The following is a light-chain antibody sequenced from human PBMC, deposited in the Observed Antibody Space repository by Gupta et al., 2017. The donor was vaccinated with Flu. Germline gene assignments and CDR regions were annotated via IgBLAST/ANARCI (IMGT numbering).Light chain of an antibody. CDR2: ADE. CDR3: HTWDSATVV. Sequence: SSALTQPPSVSVSPGQTAIITCSGDELGDKYACWYQHKAGQSPVLVIYADEKRPSGVPERFSGSNSGDTATLAISGTQAVDEADYYCHTWDSATVVFGGGTKLTVL. V-gene: IGLV3-1*01. CDR1: ELGDKY. J-gene: IGLJ2*01.